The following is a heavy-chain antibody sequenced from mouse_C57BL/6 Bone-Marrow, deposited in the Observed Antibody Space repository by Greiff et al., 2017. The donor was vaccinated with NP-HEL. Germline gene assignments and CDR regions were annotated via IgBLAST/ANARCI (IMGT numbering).Heavy chain of an antibody. D-gene: IGHD4-1*01. CDR2: SRNKANDYTT. V-gene: IGHV7-1*01. Sequence: EVQRVESGGGLVQSGRSLRLSCATSGFTFSDFYMEWVRQAPGKGLAWIAASRNKANDYTTEYSASVKGRFIVSRDTYQSIRYLQMKDMREEETAIYYCARDTNWSEAMDYWGQGTSVTVSS. CDR1: GFTFSDFY. CDR3: ARDTNWSEAMDY. J-gene: IGHJ4*01.